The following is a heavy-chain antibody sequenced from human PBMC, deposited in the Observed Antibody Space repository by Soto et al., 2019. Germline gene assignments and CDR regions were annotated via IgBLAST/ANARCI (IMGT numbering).Heavy chain of an antibody. D-gene: IGHD6-6*01. CDR3: ARALATPY. V-gene: IGHV3-48*03. J-gene: IGHJ4*02. CDR1: GFTFSSYE. CDR2: ISSSGSTI. Sequence: EVQLVESGGGLVQPGWSLRLSCAASGFTFSSYEMNWVRQAPGKGLEWVSYISSSGSTIYYADSVKGRFTISRDNAKNTLYLQMKSQRAEDTAVYYCARALATPYWGQGTLVTVSS.